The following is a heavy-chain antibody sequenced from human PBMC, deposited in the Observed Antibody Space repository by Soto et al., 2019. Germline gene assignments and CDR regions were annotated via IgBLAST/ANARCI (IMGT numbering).Heavy chain of an antibody. CDR3: AKGMEGTYRIDS. Sequence: XGSLRLSCAASGVTFSSYAMSWVRQAPGKGLEWVSAISGSGGSTYYADSVKGRFTISRDKSKNTLYLQMNSLRAEDTAVYYCAKGMEGTYRIDSSGQGNLVTVSS. D-gene: IGHD1-1*01. CDR2: ISGSGGST. J-gene: IGHJ4*02. V-gene: IGHV3-23*01. CDR1: GVTFSSYA.